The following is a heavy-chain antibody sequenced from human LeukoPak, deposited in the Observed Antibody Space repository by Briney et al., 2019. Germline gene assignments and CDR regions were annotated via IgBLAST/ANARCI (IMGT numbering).Heavy chain of an antibody. CDR2: LSVGGVFT. CDR1: GFTLSSYA. V-gene: IGHV3-23*01. J-gene: IGHJ4*02. CDR3: AREPPDYGNDY. Sequence: GGSLRLSCAASGFTLSSYAMSWVRQAPGKGLEWVSTLSVGGVFTHYVDSVKGRFTISRDNSKNTLYLQMNSLRVEDTAVYYCAREPPDYGNDYWGQGTLVTVSS. D-gene: IGHD4/OR15-4a*01.